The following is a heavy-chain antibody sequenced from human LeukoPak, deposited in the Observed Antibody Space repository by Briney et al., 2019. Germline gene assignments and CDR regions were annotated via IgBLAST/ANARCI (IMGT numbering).Heavy chain of an antibody. J-gene: IGHJ3*02. CDR1: GGSISSSNW. Sequence: SETLSLTCAVSGGSISSSNWWSWVRQPPGKGLEWIGEIYHSGSTNYNPSLKSRVTISVDKSKNQFSLKLSSVTAADTAVYYCARDLAVAGTRAFDIWGQGTMVTVSS. V-gene: IGHV4-4*02. D-gene: IGHD6-19*01. CDR3: ARDLAVAGTRAFDI. CDR2: IYHSGST.